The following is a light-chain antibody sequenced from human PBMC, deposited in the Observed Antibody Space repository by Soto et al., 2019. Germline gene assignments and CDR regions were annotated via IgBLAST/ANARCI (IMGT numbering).Light chain of an antibody. J-gene: IGKJ4*01. V-gene: IGKV1-39*01. CDR2: AAS. CDR3: QKSYSTPLT. CDR1: QSISIY. Sequence: DIQMTHSPSSLSASVLYIVTITFRASQSISIYLNLYQQKPGKAPKLLIYAASSLQSGVPSRFSGSGSGTDFTLTISSLQPEDFATYYCQKSYSTPLTFGGGTKVDIK.